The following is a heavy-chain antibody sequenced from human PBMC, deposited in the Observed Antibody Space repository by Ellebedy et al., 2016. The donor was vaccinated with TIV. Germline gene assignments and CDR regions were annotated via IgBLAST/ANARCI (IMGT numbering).Heavy chain of an antibody. D-gene: IGHD3-22*01. J-gene: IGHJ4*02. V-gene: IGHV1-2*02. Sequence: ASVKVSCKASGYTFTGYYMHWVRQAPGQGLEWMGWINPNSGGTNYAQKFQGRVTMTRDTSISTAYMELSRLRSDDTAVYYCARDSDDSSGYYFGFDYWGQGTLVTVSS. CDR3: ARDSDDSSGYYFGFDY. CDR2: INPNSGGT. CDR1: GYTFTGYY.